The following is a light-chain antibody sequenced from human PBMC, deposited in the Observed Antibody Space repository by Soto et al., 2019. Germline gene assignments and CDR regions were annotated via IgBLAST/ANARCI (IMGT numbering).Light chain of an antibody. J-gene: IGLJ1*01. V-gene: IGLV2-11*01. CDR2: DVF. CDR3: CSYAGSYNIYL. CDR1: SSDVGYYNY. Sequence: QSALTQPRSVSGSPGQSVTISCTGTSSDVGYYNYVSWYQRHPGKAPKLMIYDVFKRPSGVPDRFSGSKSGNTASLTISGXXXEDEGDYYCCSYAGSYNIYLXGXGTKVTVL.